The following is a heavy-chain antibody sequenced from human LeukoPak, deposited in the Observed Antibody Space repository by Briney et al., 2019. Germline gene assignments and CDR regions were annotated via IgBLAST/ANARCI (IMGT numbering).Heavy chain of an antibody. Sequence: GGSLRLSCAASGFTFSTYDMHWVRQTPGKGLEWVAVISSDGSIIYYAESVSGRFTVSRDNPKNTLYLQMNSLTAEDTAVYYCAKDLTGNYRAYFDYWGQGTLVTVSS. CDR2: ISSDGSII. J-gene: IGHJ4*02. D-gene: IGHD1-7*01. CDR1: GFTFSTYD. CDR3: AKDLTGNYRAYFDY. V-gene: IGHV3-30*18.